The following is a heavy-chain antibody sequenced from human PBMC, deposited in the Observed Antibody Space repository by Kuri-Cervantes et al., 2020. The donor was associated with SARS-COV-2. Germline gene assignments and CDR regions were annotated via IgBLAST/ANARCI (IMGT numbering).Heavy chain of an antibody. CDR2: ISYDGSNK. D-gene: IGHD2-21*02. CDR1: GLTYSSYA. V-gene: IGHV3-30-3*01. Sequence: GESLKISCAASGLTYSSYAMHWVRQAPGKGLEWVAVISYDGSNKYYADSVKGRFTISRDNSKNTLYLQMNSLRAEDTAVYYCARVRALGGGDCYSANDAFDIWGQGTMVTVSS. CDR3: ARVRALGGGDCYSANDAFDI. J-gene: IGHJ3*02.